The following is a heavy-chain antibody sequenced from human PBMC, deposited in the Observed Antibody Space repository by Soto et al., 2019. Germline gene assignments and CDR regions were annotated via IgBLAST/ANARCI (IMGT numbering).Heavy chain of an antibody. J-gene: IGHJ6*02. Sequence: SVKVSCKASGGTFSSYAISWVRQAPGQGLEWMGGIIPIFGTANYAQKFQGRVTITADESTSTAYMELSSLRSEDTAVYYCARRGFWFGELYTYYYSGMAVWAQGTTVTVSS. CDR2: IIPIFGTA. CDR3: ARRGFWFGELYTYYYSGMAV. D-gene: IGHD3-10*01. V-gene: IGHV1-69*13. CDR1: GGTFSSYA.